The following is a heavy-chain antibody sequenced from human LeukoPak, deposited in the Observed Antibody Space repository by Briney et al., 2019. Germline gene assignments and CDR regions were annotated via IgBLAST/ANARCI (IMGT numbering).Heavy chain of an antibody. CDR2: ISGSGART. Sequence: GGSLRLSCAASGFTFRSFAMSWVRLASGKGLEWVSSISGSGARTYYADSVKGRFTISRDNSKNTLYLQMNSLRAEDTAVYYCAKGDSYYDFCMDVWGQGTTVTVSS. D-gene: IGHD3-3*01. J-gene: IGHJ6*02. CDR3: AKGDSYYDFCMDV. V-gene: IGHV3-23*01. CDR1: GFTFRSFA.